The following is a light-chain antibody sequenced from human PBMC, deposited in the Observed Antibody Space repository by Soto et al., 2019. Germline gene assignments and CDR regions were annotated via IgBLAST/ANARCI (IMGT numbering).Light chain of an antibody. CDR1: QSVSSN. V-gene: IGKV3-15*01. CDR2: GAS. Sequence: EIVMTQSPATLSVSPGERATLSCRASQSVSSNLAWYQQKPGQAPRLLIYGASTRATGIPARFSGSGSGTEFTLTICGLQSEDFAVYYCQQYNNWPPWTFGQGTKVDI. J-gene: IGKJ1*01. CDR3: QQYNNWPPWT.